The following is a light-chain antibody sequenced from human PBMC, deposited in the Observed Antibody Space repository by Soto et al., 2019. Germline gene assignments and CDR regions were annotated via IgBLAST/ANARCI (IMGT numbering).Light chain of an antibody. V-gene: IGLV1-44*01. CDR2: SNN. CDR3: AAWDDSLNGVV. CDR1: SSNIGSNT. Sequence: QSVLTQPLSASGTPGQRVTISCSGSSSNIGSNTVNWYQQLPGTAPKLLIYSNNQRPSGVPDRFSGSKSGTSASLAISGLQSEDEAAYYCAAWDDSLNGVVFGGGTKLTVL. J-gene: IGLJ2*01.